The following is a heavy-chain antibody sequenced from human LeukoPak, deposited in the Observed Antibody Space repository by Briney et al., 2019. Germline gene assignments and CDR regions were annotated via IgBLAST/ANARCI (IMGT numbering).Heavy chain of an antibody. CDR2: FDPEDGET. D-gene: IGHD1-26*01. Sequence: GASVKVSCKVSGYTLTELSMHWVRQAPGKGLEWMGGFDPEDGETIYAQEFQGRVTMTEDTSTDTAYMELSSLRSEDTAVYYCATRRSGSYSAAFDIWGQGKMVTVSS. V-gene: IGHV1-24*01. CDR1: GYTLTELS. J-gene: IGHJ3*02. CDR3: ATRRSGSYSAAFDI.